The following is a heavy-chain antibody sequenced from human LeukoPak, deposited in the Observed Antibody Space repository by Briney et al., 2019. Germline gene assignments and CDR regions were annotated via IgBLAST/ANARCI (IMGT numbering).Heavy chain of an antibody. J-gene: IGHJ5*02. V-gene: IGHV6-1*01. Sequence: SQTLSLTCAISGDSVSSNSAAWTWIRQSPSRGLEWLGRTYYRSKWYNDYAVSVKSRITINPDTSKNQFSLQLNSVTPEDTAVYYCARDQLLRYFDSPGWFDPWGQGTLVTVSS. D-gene: IGHD3-9*01. CDR1: GDSVSSNSAA. CDR3: ARDQLLRYFDSPGWFDP. CDR2: TYYRSKWYN.